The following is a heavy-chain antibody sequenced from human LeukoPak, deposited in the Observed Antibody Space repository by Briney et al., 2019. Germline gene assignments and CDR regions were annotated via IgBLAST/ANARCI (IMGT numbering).Heavy chain of an antibody. J-gene: IGHJ5*02. CDR3: ARASDPWLQLT. CDR1: LSTLSTYW. D-gene: IGHD5-24*01. V-gene: IGHV3-7*05. Sequence: GGSLRLSCAASLSTLSTYWMIWVRQAPGKGLEWVGNIKQDGSEKRYADSVRGRFTISRDNAQTSLYLQMNSLRAEDTAVYYCARASDPWLQLTWGQGTLVTVSS. CDR2: IKQDGSEK.